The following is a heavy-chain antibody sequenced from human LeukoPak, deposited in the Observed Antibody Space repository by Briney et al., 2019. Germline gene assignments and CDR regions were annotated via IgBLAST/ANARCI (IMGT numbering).Heavy chain of an antibody. Sequence: GGSLRLSCAASGFTFDDYGMSWVRQAPGKGLEWVSGINWNGGSTGYADSVKGRFTISRDNAKNSLYLQMNSLRAEDTALYHCARETRSGSYRTLDYWGQGTLVTVSS. CDR2: INWNGGST. CDR3: ARETRSGSYRTLDY. CDR1: GFTFDDYG. V-gene: IGHV3-20*01. D-gene: IGHD1-26*01. J-gene: IGHJ4*02.